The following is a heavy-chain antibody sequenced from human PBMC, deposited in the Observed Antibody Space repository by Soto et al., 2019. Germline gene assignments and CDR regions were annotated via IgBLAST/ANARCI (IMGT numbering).Heavy chain of an antibody. D-gene: IGHD2-8*02. J-gene: IGHJ5*02. CDR3: ARFAGGFNWFDP. CDR2: IYNSGTT. V-gene: IGHV4-30-2*01. Sequence: SETLSLTCAVSGHSISSPLYSWSWIRQPPGKGLEWIGHIYNSGTTYYNPSLKNRVTISLDWSKNHFSLRLNSGTAADTAVYFCARFAGGFNWFDPWGQGILVTVSS. CDR1: GHSISSPLYS.